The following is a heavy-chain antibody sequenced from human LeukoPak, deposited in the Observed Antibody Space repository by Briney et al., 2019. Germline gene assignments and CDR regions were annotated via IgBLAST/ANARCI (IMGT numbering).Heavy chain of an antibody. J-gene: IGHJ3*02. D-gene: IGHD3-22*01. CDR1: GGSISSDY. CDR2: IHHSGNT. Sequence: PSETLSLTCTVSGGSISSDYWSWIRQPPGKGLEWIGYIHHSGNTNYNPSLTSRVTISVDTSKNQFTLRLSSVTAADTAVYYCARGYYDSSGCSNTFDIWGQGTMVTVSS. CDR3: ARGYYDSSGCSNTFDI. V-gene: IGHV4-59*08.